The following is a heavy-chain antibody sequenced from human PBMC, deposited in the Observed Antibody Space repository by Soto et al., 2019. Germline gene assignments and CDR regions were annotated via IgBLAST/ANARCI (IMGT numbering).Heavy chain of an antibody. CDR1: GFSLRDHA. V-gene: IGHV3-23*01. CDR2: ISGSEDRT. Sequence: GGSLRLSCAASGFSLRDHALSWVRQAAGGGLEWVSGISGSEDRTNYADFVRGRFIISKDRAKNTLYLDMSGLRVDDTAVYFCARTYTGGWGQGTLVTVSS. CDR3: ARTYTGG. J-gene: IGHJ4*02. D-gene: IGHD3-10*01.